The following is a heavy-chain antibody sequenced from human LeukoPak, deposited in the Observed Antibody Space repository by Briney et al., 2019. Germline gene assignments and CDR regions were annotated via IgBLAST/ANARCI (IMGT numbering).Heavy chain of an antibody. J-gene: IGHJ4*02. Sequence: SSETLSLTCAVYGGSFSGYYWSWIRQPPGKGLGWIGEINHSGSTNYNPSLKSRVTISVDTSKNQFSLKLSSVTAADTAVYYCARHEAQDFDYWGQGTLVTVSS. CDR3: ARHEAQDFDY. CDR1: GGSFSGYY. V-gene: IGHV4-34*01. CDR2: INHSGST.